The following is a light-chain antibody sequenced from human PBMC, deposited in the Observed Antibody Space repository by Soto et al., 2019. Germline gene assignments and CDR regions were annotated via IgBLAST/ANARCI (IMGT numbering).Light chain of an antibody. CDR1: QSVSSN. J-gene: IGKJ5*01. Sequence: EIVMTQSPATLSVSPGERATLSCRASQSVSSNLAWYQQKPGQAPRLLIYGASTRATGIPARFSGSGSGTEFTLNFSSLQSEDFAVYYCQQYNNWPPSITFGQGTRLEIK. CDR2: GAS. V-gene: IGKV3-15*01. CDR3: QQYNNWPPSIT.